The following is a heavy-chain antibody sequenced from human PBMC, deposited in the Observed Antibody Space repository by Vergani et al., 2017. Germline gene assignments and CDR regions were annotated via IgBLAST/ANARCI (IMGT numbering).Heavy chain of an antibody. CDR1: GGTFSSYA. D-gene: IGHD4-23*01. Sequence: QVQLVQSGAEVKKPGSSVKVSCKASGGTFSSYAISWVRQAPGQGLEWMGGIIPIFGTANYAQKFQGRVTITADESTSTAYMELSSLRSEDTAVYYCARDKPHTVVNPPYWYFDLWGRGTLVTVSS. CDR3: ARDKPHTVVNPPYWYFDL. CDR2: IIPIFGTA. J-gene: IGHJ2*01. V-gene: IGHV1-69*01.